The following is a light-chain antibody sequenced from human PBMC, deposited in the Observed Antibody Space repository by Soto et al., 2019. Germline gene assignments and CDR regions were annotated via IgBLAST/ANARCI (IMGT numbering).Light chain of an antibody. CDR1: QSVSSY. CDR2: DAS. J-gene: IGKJ5*01. V-gene: IGKV3-11*01. CDR3: QQRSNWPIT. Sequence: DIVLTQSTGTLSLPPGERATLSYRASQSVSSYLAWYQQKPGQAPRLLIYDASNRATGIPARFSGSGSGTDFTLTISSLEPEDFAVYYCQQRSNWPITFGQGTRLEVK.